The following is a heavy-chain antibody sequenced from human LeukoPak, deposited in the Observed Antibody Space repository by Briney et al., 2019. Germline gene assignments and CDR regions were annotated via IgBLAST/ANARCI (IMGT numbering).Heavy chain of an antibody. D-gene: IGHD3-3*01. CDR3: AREASNEERPYYDFWSGYLTDAFDI. V-gene: IGHV4-4*07. Sequence: SETLSLTCTVSGGSISSYYWSWIRQPAGKGLEWIGRIYTSGSTNYNPSLKSRVTMSVDTSKNQFSLKLSSVTAADTAVYYCAREASNEERPYYDFWSGYLTDAFDIWGQGTMVTVSS. CDR2: IYTSGST. J-gene: IGHJ3*02. CDR1: GGSISSYY.